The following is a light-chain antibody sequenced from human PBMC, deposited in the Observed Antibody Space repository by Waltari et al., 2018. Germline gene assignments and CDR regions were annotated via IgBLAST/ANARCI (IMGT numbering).Light chain of an antibody. Sequence: DIVMTQSPLSLPVTPGEPDYIPCRSSQSLLHSNGYNYLDWYLQKPGQSPQLLIYLGSNRASGVPDRFSGSGSGTDFTLKISRVEAEDVGVYYCMQALQTPLTFGGGTKVEIK. V-gene: IGKV2-28*01. CDR1: QSLLHSNGYNY. CDR2: LGS. CDR3: MQALQTPLT. J-gene: IGKJ4*01.